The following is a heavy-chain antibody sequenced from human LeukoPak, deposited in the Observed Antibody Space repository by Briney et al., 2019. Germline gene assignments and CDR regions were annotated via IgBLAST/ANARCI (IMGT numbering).Heavy chain of an antibody. CDR3: ARESGGALDI. J-gene: IGHJ3*02. V-gene: IGHV4-59*01. D-gene: IGHD3-16*01. CDR1: VGSISRFF. CDR2: IYECGST. Sequence: PSQTLSLTRAVSVGSISRFFWIWIRQPPGKALEGIGYIYECGSTNYNPSLKSRVTISVDTCKNQFSLRISSVTAADTAVYYCARESGGALDIWGQGTMVTVSS.